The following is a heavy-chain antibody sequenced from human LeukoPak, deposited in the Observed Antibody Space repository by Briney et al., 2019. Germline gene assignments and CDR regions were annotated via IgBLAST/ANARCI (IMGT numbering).Heavy chain of an antibody. V-gene: IGHV3-21*01. D-gene: IGHD2-15*01. Sequence: GGSLRLSCVASAFTFSSYSMNWVRQAPGKGLEWVSSISSSGSYIYYADSVKGRFTISRDNARNSLYLQMNTLRAEDTAVYSCARGTDGVSSNSRGWFDPWGQGTLVTVSS. CDR2: ISSSGSYI. J-gene: IGHJ5*02. CDR1: AFTFSSYS. CDR3: ARGTDGVSSNSRGWFDP.